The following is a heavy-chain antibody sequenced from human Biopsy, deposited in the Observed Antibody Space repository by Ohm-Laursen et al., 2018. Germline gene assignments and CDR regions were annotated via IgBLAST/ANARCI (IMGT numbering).Heavy chain of an antibody. CDR3: ARDYQPKIMTIHYYYYGMDV. Sequence: TLSLTCSISGGSISGYYWNWIRQSPGKGLEWIGYIWSSGTTDYNPSLQSRVSMSLELSTDQFSLKVDSVTAADTAVYYCARDYQPKIMTIHYYYYGMDVWGLGTTVTVSS. V-gene: IGHV4-59*01. CDR2: IWSSGTT. J-gene: IGHJ6*02. CDR1: GGSISGYY. D-gene: IGHD2-2*01.